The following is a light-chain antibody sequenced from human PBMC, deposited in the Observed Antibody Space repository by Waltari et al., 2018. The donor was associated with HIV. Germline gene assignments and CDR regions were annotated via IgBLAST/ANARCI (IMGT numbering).Light chain of an antibody. V-gene: IGKV3-20*01. CDR3: QQYNNWPRT. CDR1: QSLRSSY. J-gene: IGKJ1*01. CDR2: GAS. Sequence: DILLTQSPGTLSLSPGERATLSCRASQSLRSSYLAWYQQRPGQAPRLVIYGASSRATGIPDRFSGSGSGTEFTLTISSLQSEDFAVYYCQQYNNWPRTFGQGTKVEIK.